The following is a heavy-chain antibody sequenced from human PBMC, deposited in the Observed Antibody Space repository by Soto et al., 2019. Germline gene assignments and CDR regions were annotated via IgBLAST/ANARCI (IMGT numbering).Heavy chain of an antibody. Sequence: GASVKVSCKASGFTLTGYYIHWMRQAPGQGLEWMGWINPNSGGTKYAQKFQGRVTMTRDTSISTDYMDLSRLRSDDTAVYYCVRGGAVAGLFDPWGQGTLVTVSS. J-gene: IGHJ5*02. V-gene: IGHV1-2*02. CDR3: VRGGAVAGLFDP. CDR2: INPNSGGT. CDR1: GFTLTGYY. D-gene: IGHD6-19*01.